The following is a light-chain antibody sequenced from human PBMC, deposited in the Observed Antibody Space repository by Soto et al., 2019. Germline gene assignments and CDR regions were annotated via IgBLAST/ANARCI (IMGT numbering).Light chain of an antibody. CDR1: QSVSSSY. J-gene: IGKJ1*01. V-gene: IGKV3-20*01. CDR2: GAS. CDR3: QQYVSSQT. Sequence: EIVLTQSPGTLSLSPGERATLSCRASQSVSSSYLAWYQQKPGQAPRLLIYGASSRATGIPDRFSGSGSGNNFPLTIRRLDPEDFAVYYCQQYVSSQTFGQGTKVEIK.